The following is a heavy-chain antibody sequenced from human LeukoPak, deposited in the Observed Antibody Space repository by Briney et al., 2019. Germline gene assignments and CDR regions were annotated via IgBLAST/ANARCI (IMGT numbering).Heavy chain of an antibody. CDR1: GGSISSGDYY. CDR3: AREDYGVFFDY. Sequence: SETLSLTCTVSGGSISSGDYYWSWTRQPPGKGLEWIGYIYHSGSTYYNPSLKSRVTISVDTSKNQFSLKLSSVTAADTAVYYCAREDYGVFFDYWGQGTLVTVSS. CDR2: IYHSGST. J-gene: IGHJ4*02. V-gene: IGHV4-30-4*01. D-gene: IGHD4-17*01.